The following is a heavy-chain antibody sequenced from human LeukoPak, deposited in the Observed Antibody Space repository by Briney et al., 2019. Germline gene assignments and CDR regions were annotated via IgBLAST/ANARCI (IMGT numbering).Heavy chain of an antibody. CDR2: MNPNRGNT. Sequence: GASVKVSCKASGYTFTSYDINWVRQATGQGLEWMGWMNPNRGNTGYVQKFQGRVTMTRNTSISTAYMELSSLRSEDTAVYYCARGTDWNSPVGMDVWGQGTTVTVSS. CDR1: GYTFTSYD. CDR3: ARGTDWNSPVGMDV. V-gene: IGHV1-8*01. J-gene: IGHJ6*02. D-gene: IGHD1-7*01.